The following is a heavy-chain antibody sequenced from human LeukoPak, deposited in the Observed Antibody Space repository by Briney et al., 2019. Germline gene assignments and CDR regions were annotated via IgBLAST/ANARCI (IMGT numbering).Heavy chain of an antibody. Sequence: SETLSLTCAVYGGSFSGYYWSWIRQPPGKGLEWIGEINHSGSTNYNPSLKSRVTISVDTSRNQFSLKLSSVIAADTAVYYCARGRTAQPGYNWFDPWGQGTLVTVSS. D-gene: IGHD1-1*01. CDR1: GGSFSGYY. CDR2: INHSGST. CDR3: ARGRTAQPGYNWFDP. V-gene: IGHV4-34*01. J-gene: IGHJ5*02.